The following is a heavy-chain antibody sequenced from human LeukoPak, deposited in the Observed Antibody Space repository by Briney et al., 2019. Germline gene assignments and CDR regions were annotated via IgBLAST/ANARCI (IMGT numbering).Heavy chain of an antibody. Sequence: GGSLRLSCVASGFTFSSYAMNWVRQAPGKGLEWISSITSTTSYIYYADSVKGRFTTSRDNAKNSVYLQTDSLRAEDTAVYFCARSDDYGDYLVDYWGQGTLVTVSS. CDR3: ARSDDYGDYLVDY. CDR1: GFTFSSYA. J-gene: IGHJ4*02. CDR2: ITSTTSYI. D-gene: IGHD4-17*01. V-gene: IGHV3-21*01.